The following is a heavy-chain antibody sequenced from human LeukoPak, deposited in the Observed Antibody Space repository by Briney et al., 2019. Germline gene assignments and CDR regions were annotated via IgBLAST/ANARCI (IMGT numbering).Heavy chain of an antibody. J-gene: IGHJ4*02. CDR3: AKVLATTGFDY. CDR2: ISYDGSNK. Sequence: GGSLRLSCAASGFTFSSYGMHWVRQAPGKGLEWVAVISYDGSNKYYADSVKGRFTISRDNSKNTLYLQMNSLRAEDTAVYYCAKVLATTGFDYWGQGTLVTVSS. D-gene: IGHD1-14*01. V-gene: IGHV3-30*18. CDR1: GFTFSSYG.